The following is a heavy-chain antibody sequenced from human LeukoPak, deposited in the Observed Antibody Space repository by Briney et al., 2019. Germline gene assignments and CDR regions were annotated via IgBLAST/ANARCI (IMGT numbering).Heavy chain of an antibody. V-gene: IGHV4-59*12. Sequence: SETLSLTCTVSGGSISSYYWSWIRQPPGKGLEWIGYIYYSGSTNYNPSLKSRVTISVDTSKNQFSLKLSSVTAADTAVYYCARAGSYYDSSTPGLFDYWGQGTLVTVSS. CDR1: GGSISSYY. CDR3: ARAGSYYDSSTPGLFDY. D-gene: IGHD3-22*01. J-gene: IGHJ4*02. CDR2: IYYSGST.